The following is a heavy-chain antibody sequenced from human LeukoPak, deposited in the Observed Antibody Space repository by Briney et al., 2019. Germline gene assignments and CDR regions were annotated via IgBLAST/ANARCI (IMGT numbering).Heavy chain of an antibody. CDR1: GGSISSYY. D-gene: IGHD1-14*01. CDR3: ARVGPRIRRPLPIN. J-gene: IGHJ4*02. Sequence: SETLSLTCTVSGGSISSYYWSWIRQPPGKGLEWIGYIYYSGSTNYNPSLKSRVTISVDTSKNQFSLKLSSVTAADTAVYYCARVGPRIRRPLPINWGQGTLVTVSS. CDR2: IYYSGST. V-gene: IGHV4-59*01.